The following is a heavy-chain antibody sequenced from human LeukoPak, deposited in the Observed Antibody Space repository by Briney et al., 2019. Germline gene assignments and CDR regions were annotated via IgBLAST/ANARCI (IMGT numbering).Heavy chain of an antibody. CDR2: LDPEDDEI. V-gene: IGHV1-24*01. J-gene: IGHJ4*02. CDR1: GYTLTELS. CDR3: AAVPIQKPNYFDY. Sequence: GASVKVSCKVSGYTLTELSMHWVRQAPGKGLEWMGGLDPEDDEIIYAQKFQGRVTMTEDTSTDTACMELSSLMSEDTAVYYCAAVPIQKPNYFDYWGQGTLVTVSS. D-gene: IGHD5-18*01.